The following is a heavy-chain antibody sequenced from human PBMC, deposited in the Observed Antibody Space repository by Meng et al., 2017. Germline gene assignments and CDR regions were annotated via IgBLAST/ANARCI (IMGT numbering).Heavy chain of an antibody. CDR3: ARGLLWCGDYGY. D-gene: IGHD3-10*01. J-gene: IGHJ4*02. CDR2: INHSGST. Sequence: LREWGAGLLKASETLSLTCAVYGGSFSGYYWSWIRQPPGKGLEWIGEINHSGSTNYNPSLKSRVTISVDTSKNQFSLKLSSVAAADTAVYYCARGLLWCGDYGYWGQGTLVTAPQ. V-gene: IGHV4-34*01. CDR1: GGSFSGYY.